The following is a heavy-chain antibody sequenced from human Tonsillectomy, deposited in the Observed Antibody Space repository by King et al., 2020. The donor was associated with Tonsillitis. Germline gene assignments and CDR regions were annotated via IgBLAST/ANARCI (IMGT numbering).Heavy chain of an antibody. D-gene: IGHD3-22*01. CDR2: IYWDDDK. Sequence: TLKESGPTLVKPPQTLTLTCTVSGFSLTTSGEAVGWIRQPPGKALEWLAVIYWDDDKCYSPSLKSRLTITKDTSKNQVVLTMTNMDPVDRATYYCAXXGYYXGXCYYRLFDYWGQXXXVTVSS. J-gene: IGHJ4*02. CDR3: AXXGYYXGXCYYRLFDY. CDR1: GFSLTTSGEA. V-gene: IGHV2-5*02.